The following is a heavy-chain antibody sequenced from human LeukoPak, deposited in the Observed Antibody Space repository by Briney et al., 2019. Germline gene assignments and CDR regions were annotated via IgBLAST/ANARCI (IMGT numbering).Heavy chain of an antibody. CDR2: FDPEEAKM. CDR3: TTRSGDFWSGFVN. D-gene: IGHD3-3*01. J-gene: IGHJ4*02. V-gene: IGHV1-24*01. CDR1: GNSLSELS. Sequence: ALVKVSCKVSGNSLSELSIQWVRQAPGKGLECMGGFDPEEAKMVYAQNFQGRVTMTDDTSTQTAYMELSGLTSDDTAVYYCTTRSGDFWSGFVNWGQGTLVTVSS.